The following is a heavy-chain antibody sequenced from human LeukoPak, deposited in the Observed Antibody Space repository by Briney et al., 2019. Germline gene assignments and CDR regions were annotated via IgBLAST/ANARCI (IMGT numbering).Heavy chain of an antibody. CDR3: ARELSGWYQGGFYFDY. D-gene: IGHD6-19*01. V-gene: IGHV3-30*14. CDR1: GFTFSSYA. CDR2: ISYDGSNK. J-gene: IGHJ4*02. Sequence: PGRSLRLSCAASGFTFSSYAMHWVRQAPGKGLEWVAVISYDGSNKYYADSVKGRFTISRDNSKNTLYLQMNSLRAEDTALYYCARELSGWYQGGFYFDYWGQGTLVTVSS.